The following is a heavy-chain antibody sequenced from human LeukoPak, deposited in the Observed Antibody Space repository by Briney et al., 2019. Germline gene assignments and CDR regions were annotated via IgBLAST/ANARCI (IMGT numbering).Heavy chain of an antibody. V-gene: IGHV3-48*04. CDR3: ATAEMATIDDWFDP. J-gene: IGHJ5*02. Sequence: PGGSLRLSCAASGFTFSSYSMNWVRQAPGKGLEWVSYISSSSSTIYYADSVKGRFTISRDNAKNSLYLQMNSLRAEDTAVYYCATAEMATIDDWFDPWGQGTLVTVSP. CDR2: ISSSSSTI. D-gene: IGHD5-24*01. CDR1: GFTFSSYS.